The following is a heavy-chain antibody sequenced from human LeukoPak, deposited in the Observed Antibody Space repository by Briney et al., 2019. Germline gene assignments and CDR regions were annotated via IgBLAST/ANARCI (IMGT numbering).Heavy chain of an antibody. CDR3: AREHYSSSCPDY. CDR1: GFTFSSYW. J-gene: IGHJ4*02. V-gene: IGHV3-74*01. CDR2: INRDGSST. Sequence: GGSLRLSCAASGFTFSSYWMHWVRQAPGEGLVWVSRINRDGSSTNYADSVKGRFTISRDNAKNTLYLQMNSLRAEDTAVYYCAREHYSSSCPDYWGQGTLVTVSS. D-gene: IGHD6-13*01.